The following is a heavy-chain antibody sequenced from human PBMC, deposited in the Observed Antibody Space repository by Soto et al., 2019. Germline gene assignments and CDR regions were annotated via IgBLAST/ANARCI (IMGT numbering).Heavy chain of an antibody. J-gene: IGHJ4*02. V-gene: IGHV1-18*01. CDR1: GYAFTTYG. CDR3: ARGRYGDY. CDR2: ISAHNGNT. D-gene: IGHD1-1*01. Sequence: QVHLVQSGAEVKKPGASVKVSCKGSGYAFTTYGITWVRQAPGQGLEWMGWISAHNGNTNYAQKLQGRVTVTRDTSTSTAYMELRSLRPDVTAVYYCARGRYGDYWGQGALVTVSS.